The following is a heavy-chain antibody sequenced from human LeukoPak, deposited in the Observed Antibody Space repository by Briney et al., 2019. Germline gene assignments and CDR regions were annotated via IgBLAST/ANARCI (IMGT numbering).Heavy chain of an antibody. CDR3: ARVGGRGSPVSY. J-gene: IGHJ4*02. V-gene: IGHV3-74*01. CDR1: GFTFSSYW. D-gene: IGHD3-16*01. Sequence: QPGGSLRLSCAASGFTFSSYWMHWVRQAPGKGLVWVSRINSDGSSTSYADSVKGRFTISRDNAKNTLYLQMNSQRAEDTAVYYCARVGGRGSPVSYWGQGTLVTVSS. CDR2: INSDGSST.